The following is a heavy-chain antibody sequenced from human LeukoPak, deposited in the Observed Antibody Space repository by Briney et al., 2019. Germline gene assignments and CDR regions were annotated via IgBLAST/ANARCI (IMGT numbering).Heavy chain of an antibody. Sequence: GASVKVSCKASGYTFTGYYMHWVRQAPGQGLEWMGWINPNSGGTNYAQKFQGRVTMTRDTSFSTAYMELSRLRSDDTAVYYCARDVVRGVRGVVGYWGQGTLVTVSS. J-gene: IGHJ4*02. D-gene: IGHD3-10*01. V-gene: IGHV1-2*02. CDR3: ARDVVRGVRGVVGY. CDR1: GYTFTGYY. CDR2: INPNSGGT.